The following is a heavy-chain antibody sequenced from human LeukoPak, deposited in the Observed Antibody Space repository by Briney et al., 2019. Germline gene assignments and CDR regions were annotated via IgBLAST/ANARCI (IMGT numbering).Heavy chain of an antibody. D-gene: IGHD1-7*01. CDR3: AKRRGLELLYYYYMDV. V-gene: IGHV3-21*03. CDR2: ISNSSSYI. J-gene: IGHJ6*03. Sequence: GGSLRLSCAASRFTFSSYSMNWVRQAPGKGREGVSSISNSSSYIYYADSVKGRFTISRDNSKNTLFLQMNSLRAEDTAVYYCAKRRGLELLYYYYMDVWGKGTTVTVSS. CDR1: RFTFSSYS.